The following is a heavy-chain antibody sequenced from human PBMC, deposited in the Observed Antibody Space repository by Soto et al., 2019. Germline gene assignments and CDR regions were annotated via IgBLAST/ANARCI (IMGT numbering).Heavy chain of an antibody. Sequence: GGSLILSCAASGFTFSSYGMHWVRQAPGKGLEWVAVIWYDGSNKYYADSVKGRFTISRDNSKNTLYLQMNSLRAEDTAVYYCARDGCSGVSCYSVGYWGQGTLVTVSS. V-gene: IGHV3-33*01. D-gene: IGHD2-15*01. CDR2: IWYDGSNK. J-gene: IGHJ1*01. CDR3: ARDGCSGVSCYSVGY. CDR1: GFTFSSYG.